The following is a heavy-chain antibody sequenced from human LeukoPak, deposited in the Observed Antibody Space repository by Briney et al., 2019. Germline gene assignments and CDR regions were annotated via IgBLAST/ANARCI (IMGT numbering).Heavy chain of an antibody. CDR1: GGSISSYY. Sequence: SETLSLTCTVSGGSISSYYWSWIRQPAGKGLEWIGRIYTSGSTNYNPSLKSRVTMSVDTSKNQFSPKLSSVTAADTAVYYCARLVGYCSSTSCYYYYYYMDVWGKGTTVTVSS. V-gene: IGHV4-4*07. CDR3: ARLVGYCSSTSCYYYYYYMDV. CDR2: IYTSGST. J-gene: IGHJ6*03. D-gene: IGHD2-2*01.